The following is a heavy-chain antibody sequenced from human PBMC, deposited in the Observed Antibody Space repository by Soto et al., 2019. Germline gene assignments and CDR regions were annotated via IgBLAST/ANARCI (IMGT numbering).Heavy chain of an antibody. J-gene: IGHJ2*01. CDR2: IKSKTDGGTT. CDR1: GFTFSNAW. D-gene: IGHD1-26*01. CDR3: NTGHLVGARPKWYFDL. Sequence: EVQLVESGGGLVKPGGSLRLSCAASGFTFSNAWMNWVRQAPGKGLEWVGRIKSKTDGGTTDYAAPVKGRFTISRDDSKNTVYLQMNSLKTAHTGVYYCNTGHLVGARPKWYFDLCGRGTMVAVSS. V-gene: IGHV3-15*07.